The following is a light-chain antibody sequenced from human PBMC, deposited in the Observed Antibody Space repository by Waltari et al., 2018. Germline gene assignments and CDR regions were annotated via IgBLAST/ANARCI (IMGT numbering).Light chain of an antibody. CDR1: QTLLHSDGQTY. J-gene: IGKJ1*01. CDR2: AVS. Sequence: DVVMTQTSLSLSVTPGQPASISCKSSQTLLHSDGQTYLYWFLQKPGQSPQLLIYAVSSRVSGVSTKFSGSGSGTDFTLKISRVEAEDVGIYYCMQGLHLPRTFGQGTKVEMK. CDR3: MQGLHLPRT. V-gene: IGKV2-29*02.